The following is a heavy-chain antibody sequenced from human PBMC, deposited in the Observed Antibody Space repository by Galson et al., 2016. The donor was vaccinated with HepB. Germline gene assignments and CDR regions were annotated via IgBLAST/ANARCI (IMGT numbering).Heavy chain of an antibody. D-gene: IGHD6-19*01. J-gene: IGHJ6*02. CDR2: ITPTGGTT. V-gene: IGHV1-46*01. CDR1: GSGYTFTNYY. Sequence: SVKVSCKASGSGYTFTNYYMHWVRQAPGQGLEWMGIITPTGGTTSYAQKFQGRVTMTRDTSTSTVFMELSSLRSDDTAVYYCARDPVPVSGHPSGMDVWGQGTTVIVSS. CDR3: ARDPVPVSGHPSGMDV.